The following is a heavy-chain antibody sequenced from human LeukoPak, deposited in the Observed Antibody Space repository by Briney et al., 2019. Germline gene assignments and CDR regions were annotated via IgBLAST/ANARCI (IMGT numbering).Heavy chain of an antibody. CDR1: GYTFTGYG. Sequence: EASVKVSCKASGYTFTGYGISWVRQAPGQGLEWMGWISAYNGNTNYAQKLQGRVTMTTDTSASTAYMELRSLRSDDTAVYYCARDGRRVATKTPYPGYWGQGTLVTVSS. CDR3: ARDGRRVATKTPYPGY. D-gene: IGHD5-24*01. V-gene: IGHV1-18*01. CDR2: ISAYNGNT. J-gene: IGHJ4*02.